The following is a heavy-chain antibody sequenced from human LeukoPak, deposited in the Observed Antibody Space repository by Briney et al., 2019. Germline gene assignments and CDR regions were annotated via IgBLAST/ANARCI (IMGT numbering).Heavy chain of an antibody. CDR3: ARDRGTGTYSFDY. D-gene: IGHD1-7*01. CDR1: GGTFSSYA. J-gene: IGHJ4*02. V-gene: IGHV1-69*05. CDR2: IIPIFGTA. Sequence: SVKVSCKDSGGTFSSYAISWVRQAPGQGLEWMGGIIPIFGTANYAQKFQGRVTITTDESTSTAYMELSSLRSEDTAVYYCARDRGTGTYSFDYWGQGTLVTVSS.